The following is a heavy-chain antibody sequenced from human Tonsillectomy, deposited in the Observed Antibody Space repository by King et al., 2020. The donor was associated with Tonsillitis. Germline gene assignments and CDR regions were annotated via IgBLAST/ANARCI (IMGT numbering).Heavy chain of an antibody. Sequence: QLVQSGAEVKKPGASVKVSCKASGYTFGDHFMHWVRQAPGQGLEWMGGSNPNSGGRHYAQKFQGRVTMTRDTSISTAYMELSSLRSDDTAVYYCARDSGTFPDYWGQGTLVTVSS. CDR3: ARDSGTFPDY. CDR1: GYTFGDHF. D-gene: IGHD1-26*01. V-gene: IGHV1-2*02. CDR2: SNPNSGGR. J-gene: IGHJ4*02.